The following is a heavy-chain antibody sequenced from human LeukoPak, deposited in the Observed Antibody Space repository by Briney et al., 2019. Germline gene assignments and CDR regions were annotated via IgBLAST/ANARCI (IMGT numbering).Heavy chain of an antibody. CDR2: IYYSGST. Sequence: SETLSLTCTVSGGSISSSSYYWGWIRQPPGKGLEWIGSIYYSGSTYYNPSLKSRVTISVDASKSQFSLKLSSVTAADTAVYYCARVGLIAAAGLEYFQHWGQGTLVTVSS. V-gene: IGHV4-39*07. CDR3: ARVGLIAAAGLEYFQH. CDR1: GGSISSSSYY. D-gene: IGHD6-13*01. J-gene: IGHJ1*01.